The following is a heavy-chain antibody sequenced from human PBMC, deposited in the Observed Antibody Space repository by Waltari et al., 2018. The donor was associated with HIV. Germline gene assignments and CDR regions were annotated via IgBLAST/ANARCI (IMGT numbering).Heavy chain of an antibody. V-gene: IGHV3-11*01. CDR1: GFLFIHFY. CDR3: ARGGSGWYREAAEIDY. CDR2: ISSSGNFI. D-gene: IGHD6-19*01. J-gene: IGHJ4*02. Sequence: QVQLVVSGGGLVKPGGSLRLSFAASGFLFIHFYMIWIRRAPGKGLEWISYISSSGNFICYADSVRGRFTISRDNAKNSLYLQMDSLRAEDTAVYYCARGGSGWYREAAEIDYWGQGSLVTVSS.